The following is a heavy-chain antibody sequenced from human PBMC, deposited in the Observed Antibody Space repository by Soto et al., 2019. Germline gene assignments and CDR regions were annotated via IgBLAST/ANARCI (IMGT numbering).Heavy chain of an antibody. J-gene: IGHJ6*02. V-gene: IGHV3-30-3*01. D-gene: IGHD3-10*01. Sequence: QVQLVESGGGVVQPGRSLRLSCAASGFTFSSYAMHWVRQAPGKGLEWVAGISYDGSNKYDADSLKGGFTNSRENSKRTLYRQMNSLRADDTAVYYGGVVRSGSYYCVGGMDVWGQGTTVTDS. CDR1: GFTFSSYA. CDR3: GVVRSGSYYCVGGMDV. CDR2: ISYDGSNK.